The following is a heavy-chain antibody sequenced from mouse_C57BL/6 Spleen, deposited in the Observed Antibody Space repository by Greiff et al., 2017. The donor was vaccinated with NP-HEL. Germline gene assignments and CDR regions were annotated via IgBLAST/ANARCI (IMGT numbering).Heavy chain of an antibody. V-gene: IGHV1-81*01. D-gene: IGHD1-1*01. J-gene: IGHJ4*01. CDR2: IYPRSGNT. CDR3: ARSDYYGSSHYYAMDY. Sequence: VQLQQSGAELARPGASVKLSCKASGYTFTSYGISWVKQRTGQGLEWIGEIYPRSGNTYYNEKFKGKATLTADKSSSTAYMELRSLTSEDSAVYFCARSDYYGSSHYYAMDYWGQGTSVTVSS. CDR1: GYTFTSYG.